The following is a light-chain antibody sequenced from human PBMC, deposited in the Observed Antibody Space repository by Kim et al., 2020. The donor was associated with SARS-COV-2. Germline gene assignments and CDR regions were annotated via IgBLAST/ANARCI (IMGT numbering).Light chain of an antibody. CDR3: QSYNRSNVV. J-gene: IGLJ2*01. Sequence: GKTVPIAGTRGRGSMDYNSVQWYRQRPGGGPTAVIYEDDQRPSGVSDRFSGAIDNSSNSASLTISGLKTEDEADYYCQSYNRSNVVFGGGTQLTVL. V-gene: IGLV6-57*03. CDR2: EDD. CDR1: RGSMDYNS.